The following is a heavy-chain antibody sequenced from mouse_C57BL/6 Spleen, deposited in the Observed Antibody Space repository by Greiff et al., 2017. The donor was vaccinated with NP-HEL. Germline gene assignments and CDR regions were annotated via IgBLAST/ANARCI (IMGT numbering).Heavy chain of an antibody. J-gene: IGHJ2*01. D-gene: IGHD1-1*01. CDR3: ARNRRYYYGSPYYFDY. Sequence: QVQLKQSGPGLVQPSQSLSITCTVSGFSLTSYGVHWVRQSPGKGLEWLGVIWSGGSTDYNAAFISRLSISKDNSKSQVFFKMNSLQADDTAIYYCARNRRYYYGSPYYFDYWGQGTTLTVSS. CDR2: IWSGGST. CDR1: GFSLTSYG. V-gene: IGHV2-2*01.